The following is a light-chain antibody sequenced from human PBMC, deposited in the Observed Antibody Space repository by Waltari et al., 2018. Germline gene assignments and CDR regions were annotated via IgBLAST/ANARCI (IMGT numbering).Light chain of an antibody. CDR3: QQYAGAPYS. J-gene: IGKJ2*03. V-gene: IGKV3-20*01. Sequence: EILLTQPPGTLSLSPGERATLSCRASQTVSNSYLAWYQQKPGQAPRLLIYGVSRRATGIPDRVTGSGSGTDFSLTISGLEPEDFAVYYCQQYAGAPYSFGQGTKLEIK. CDR1: QTVSNSY. CDR2: GVS.